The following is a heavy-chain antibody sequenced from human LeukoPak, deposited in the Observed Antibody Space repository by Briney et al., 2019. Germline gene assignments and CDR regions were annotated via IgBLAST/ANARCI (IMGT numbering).Heavy chain of an antibody. Sequence: GGSLRLSCAASGFTFSTYGMHWVRQAPGKGLEWVAFIQNDGSDKHYADSVEGRFTISRDNSKNTLYLQMNSLRAEDTAVYYCANRRGTQVLGNNIDIWGQGTLVTVSS. V-gene: IGHV3-30*02. CDR2: IQNDGSDK. D-gene: IGHD1-1*01. CDR3: ANRRGTQVLGNNIDI. CDR1: GFTFSTYG. J-gene: IGHJ3*02.